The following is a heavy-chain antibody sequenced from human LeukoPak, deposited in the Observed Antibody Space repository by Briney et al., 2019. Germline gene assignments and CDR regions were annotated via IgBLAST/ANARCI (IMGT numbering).Heavy chain of an antibody. CDR2: ITGCGFVS. J-gene: IGHJ4*02. Sequence: PGGALRLSCAASGFTFSSYAMTWVRPSPGVGREWVSHITGCGFVSFYADSVKCRYTISRDSSKVQLYLQMNSLSAADTATYYCAKSRGGTNVVRLSPAVRLGGFDYWGQGTLVTASS. V-gene: IGHV3-23*01. D-gene: IGHD2-21*02. CDR3: AKSRGGTNVVRLSPAVRLGGFDY. CDR1: GFTFSSYA.